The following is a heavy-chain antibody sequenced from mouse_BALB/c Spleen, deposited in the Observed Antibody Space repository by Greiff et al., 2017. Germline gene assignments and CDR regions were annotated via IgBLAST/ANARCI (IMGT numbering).Heavy chain of an antibody. CDR1: GYTFSSYW. V-gene: IGHV1-9*01. CDR3: ATSAYDYYAMDY. Sequence: QVQLQQSGAELMKPGASVKISCKATGYTFSSYWIEWVKQRPGHGLEWIGEILPGSGSTNYNEKFKGKATFTADTSSNTAYMQLSSLTSEDSAVYYCATSAYDYYAMDYWGQGTSVTSPQ. CDR2: ILPGSGST. D-gene: IGHD6-5*01. J-gene: IGHJ4*01.